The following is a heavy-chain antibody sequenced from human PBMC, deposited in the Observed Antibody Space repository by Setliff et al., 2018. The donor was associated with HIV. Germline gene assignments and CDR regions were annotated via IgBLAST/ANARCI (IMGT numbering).Heavy chain of an antibody. CDR1: GGSISSGSYY. Sequence: TLSLTRTVSGGSISSGSYYWSWIRQPAGKGLEWIGHIYTSGSTNYNPSLKSRVTISVDTSTNQFSLKLSSVTAADTAVYYCARGRRSSGWYVYHWGQGTLVTVSS. D-gene: IGHD6-19*01. CDR3: ARGRRSSGWYVYH. CDR2: IYTSGST. V-gene: IGHV4-61*09. J-gene: IGHJ4*02.